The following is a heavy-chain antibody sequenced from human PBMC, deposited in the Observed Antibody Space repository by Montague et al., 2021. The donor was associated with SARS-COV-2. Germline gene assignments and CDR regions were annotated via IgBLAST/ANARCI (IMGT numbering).Heavy chain of an antibody. J-gene: IGHJ4*02. CDR3: VRALGSGDFDF. D-gene: IGHD2-21*01. CDR2: VKQDGSEK. Sequence: SLRLSCAASGFTFRSFWMSWVRQAPGKGLKWVANVKQDGSEKYYLDSVEGRFTISRDNAKNSLFLQMNSPRGDDTAVYYCVRALGSGDFDFWGQGTLVTVSS. CDR1: GFTFRSFW. V-gene: IGHV3-7*03.